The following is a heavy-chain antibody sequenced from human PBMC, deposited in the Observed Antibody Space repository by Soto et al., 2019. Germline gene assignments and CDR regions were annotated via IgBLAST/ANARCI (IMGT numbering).Heavy chain of an antibody. CDR1: GGSFSGYY. D-gene: IGHD6-19*01. CDR3: ARKIAVAGFDAFDI. CDR2: INHSGST. Sequence: QVQLQQWGAGLLKPSETLSLTCAVYGGSFSGYYWSWIRQPPGKGLEWIGEINHSGSTNYNPSLKSGVTISVDTSKNQFSLKLSSVTAADTAVYYCARKIAVAGFDAFDIWGQGTMVTVSS. V-gene: IGHV4-34*01. J-gene: IGHJ3*02.